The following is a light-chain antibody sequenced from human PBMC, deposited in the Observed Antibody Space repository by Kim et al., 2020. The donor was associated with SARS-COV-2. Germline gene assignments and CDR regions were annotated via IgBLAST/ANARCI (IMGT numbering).Light chain of an antibody. CDR2: EVS. V-gene: IGLV2-23*02. CDR1: SSDVGSYYL. J-gene: IGLJ1*01. CDR3: CSYADSSIYV. Sequence: QSALTQPASVSGSRGQSITISCTGTSSDVGSYYLVSWYQQHPGKAPKLIIYEVSKRPSGVSNRFSGSKSGNTASLTISGLQAEYEADYYCCSYADSSIYVFGTGTKVTVL.